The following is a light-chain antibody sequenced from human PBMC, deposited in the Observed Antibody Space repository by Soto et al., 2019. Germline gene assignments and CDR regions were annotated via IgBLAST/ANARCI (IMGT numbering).Light chain of an antibody. V-gene: IGKV2-24*01. J-gene: IGKJ2*04. CDR2: EIS. Sequence: DIVMTQTPLSSPVTLGQAASISCRSSQSLVNSEGNTYLRWLQQRPGQPPRLLIYEISNRFSGVPGGFRGRGEGTDFTLKISRVDAEDGGVYYCMQAAHLCSFGQGTKLEI. CDR1: QSLVNSEGNTY. CDR3: MQAAHLCS.